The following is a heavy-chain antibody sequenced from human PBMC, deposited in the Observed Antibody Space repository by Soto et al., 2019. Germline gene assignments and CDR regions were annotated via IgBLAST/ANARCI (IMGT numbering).Heavy chain of an antibody. D-gene: IGHD3-16*01. J-gene: IGHJ6*02. V-gene: IGHV1-2*02. CDR2: INPNSGGT. Sequence: ASVNVSCKASGYTFTGYYMHWVRQAPGQGLEWMGWINPNSGGTNYAQKFQGRVTMTRDTSISTAYMELSRLRSDDTAVYYCARPEIPITSRYYDYVWGSSLPLYAMDVWGQGTTVTVSS. CDR3: ARPEIPITSRYYDYVWGSSLPLYAMDV. CDR1: GYTFTGYY.